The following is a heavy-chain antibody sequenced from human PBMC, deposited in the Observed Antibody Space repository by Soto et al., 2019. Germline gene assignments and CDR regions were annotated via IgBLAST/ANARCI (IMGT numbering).Heavy chain of an antibody. CDR2: IWSDGSRK. J-gene: IGHJ5*02. CDR1: GFTFSNYG. CDR3: VREDSFRDPNAP. V-gene: IGHV3-33*01. D-gene: IGHD2-8*01. Sequence: GGSLRLSCAASGFTFSNYGMHWVRQAPDKGREWVAVIWSDGSRKSYAGSVKGRFTISRDDSKKTLYLEMSSLRVDDTAVYYCVREDSFRDPNAPSGQRTLVTVSS.